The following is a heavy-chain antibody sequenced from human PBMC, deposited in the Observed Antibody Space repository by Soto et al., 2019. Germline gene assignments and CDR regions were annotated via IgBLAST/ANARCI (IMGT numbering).Heavy chain of an antibody. CDR3: ARSHWGFDSSGYPIGYYGMDV. CDR2: IIPIFGTA. J-gene: IGHJ6*02. V-gene: IGHV1-69*13. D-gene: IGHD3-22*01. CDR1: GGTFSSYS. Sequence: ASVKVSCKASGGTFSSYSISWVRQAPGQGLEWMGGIIPIFGTANYAQKFQGRVTITADESTSTAYVELSSLRSEDTAVYYCARSHWGFDSSGYPIGYYGMDVWGQGTTVTVSS.